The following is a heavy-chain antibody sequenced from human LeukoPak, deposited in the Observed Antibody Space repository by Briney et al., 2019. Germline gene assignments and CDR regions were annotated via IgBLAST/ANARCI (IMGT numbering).Heavy chain of an antibody. J-gene: IGHJ4*02. CDR3: ARYGDFLFDY. CDR2: IYTSGST. Sequence: PSETLSLTCTVSGGSISSYYWSWIRQPPGKGLEWIGYIYTSGSTNYNPSLKSRVTISVDTSKNQFSLKLSSVTAADTAVYYCARYGDFLFDYWGQGTLVTVSS. CDR1: GGSISSYY. V-gene: IGHV4-4*09. D-gene: IGHD4-17*01.